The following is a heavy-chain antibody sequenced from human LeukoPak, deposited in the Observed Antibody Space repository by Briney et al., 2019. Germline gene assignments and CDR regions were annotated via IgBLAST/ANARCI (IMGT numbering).Heavy chain of an antibody. CDR2: ISAYNRKT. CDR1: GYTFTSYG. V-gene: IGHV1-18*01. CDR3: ARDQLRLGELSTTDY. Sequence: GASVKVSCKASGYTFTSYGISWVRQAPGQGLEWMGWISAYNRKTNYARSLQGRVTMTTDTSTSTAYMELRSLRSDDTAVYYCARDQLRLGELSTTDYWGQGTLVTVSS. D-gene: IGHD3-16*02. J-gene: IGHJ4*02.